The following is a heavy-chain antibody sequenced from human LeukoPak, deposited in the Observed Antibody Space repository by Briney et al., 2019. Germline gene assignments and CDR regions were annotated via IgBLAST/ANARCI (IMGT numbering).Heavy chain of an antibody. CDR1: GFTFSSHV. J-gene: IGHJ6*03. V-gene: IGHV3-23*01. D-gene: IGHD3-10*01. Sequence: GGSLRLSCAASGFTFSSHVMTWVRQAPGKGLEWVSGISASGDTTYYADSVKGRFTISRDNSKNTLYLQMNSLRAEDTAVYYCAKEAYYYGSGSYSRYYMDVWGKGTTVTISS. CDR3: AKEAYYYGSGSYSRYYMDV. CDR2: ISASGDTT.